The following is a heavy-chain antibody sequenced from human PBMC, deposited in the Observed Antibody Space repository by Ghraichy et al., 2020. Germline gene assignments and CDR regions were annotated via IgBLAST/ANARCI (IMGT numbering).Heavy chain of an antibody. Sequence: GGSLRLSCAASGFTFSSYWMHWVRQAPGKGLVWVSRINSDGSSTSYADSVKGRFTISRDNAKNTLYLQMNSLRAEDTAVYYCARVAYCGGDCPLDFDYWGQGTLVTVSS. CDR1: GFTFSSYW. D-gene: IGHD2-21*02. J-gene: IGHJ4*02. V-gene: IGHV3-74*01. CDR3: ARVAYCGGDCPLDFDY. CDR2: INSDGSST.